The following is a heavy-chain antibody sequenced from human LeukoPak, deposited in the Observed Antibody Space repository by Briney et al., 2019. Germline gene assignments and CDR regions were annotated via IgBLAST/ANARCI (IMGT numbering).Heavy chain of an antibody. J-gene: IGHJ5*02. CDR3: ATDFYDTT. D-gene: IGHD3-22*01. CDR1: GFTFSDAW. Sequence: PGGSLRLSCATSGFTFSDAWMNRVRQAPGKGLEWVGRIRRNSDGGTIDYAAPVKGRFALSRDDSKNTLYLHMSSLQTEDTAVYYCATDFYDTTWGQGTLVTVSS. CDR2: IRRNSDGGTI. V-gene: IGHV3-15*07.